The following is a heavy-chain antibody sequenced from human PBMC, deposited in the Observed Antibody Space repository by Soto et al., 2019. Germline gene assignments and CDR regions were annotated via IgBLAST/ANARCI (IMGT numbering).Heavy chain of an antibody. V-gene: IGHV3-23*01. Sequence: GGSLRLSCGASGFSFSIYAMSWVRQTPGKGLEWVSVTGGRDNGTYYADSVKGRFTISRDNSKNTVYRHMNSLRAEDTAMYYGAMGVGSPHHFGYWGEGTLVTVAS. CDR1: GFSFSIYA. D-gene: IGHD3-16*01. CDR3: AMGVGSPHHFGY. CDR2: TGGRDNGT. J-gene: IGHJ4*02.